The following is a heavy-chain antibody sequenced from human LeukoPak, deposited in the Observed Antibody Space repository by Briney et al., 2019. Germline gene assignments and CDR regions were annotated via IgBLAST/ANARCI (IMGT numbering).Heavy chain of an antibody. J-gene: IGHJ4*02. Sequence: GRSLRLSCAASGFTSDDYATHWVRQTPGKGLEWVSGITWNSDYISYADSVRGRFTISRDNAKNSLFLQMNSLRPEDTALYYCAKDLGAGQDYWGQGTLVTVSS. D-gene: IGHD6-19*01. CDR2: ITWNSDYI. V-gene: IGHV3-9*02. CDR1: GFTSDDYA. CDR3: AKDLGAGQDY.